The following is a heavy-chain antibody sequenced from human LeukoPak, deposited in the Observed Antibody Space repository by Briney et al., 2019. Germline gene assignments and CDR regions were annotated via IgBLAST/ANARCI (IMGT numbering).Heavy chain of an antibody. Sequence: ASVKDSCKASGYTFTSYGISWVRQAPGQGLEWMGWISAYNGNTNYAQKLQGRVTMTTDTSTSTAYMEQRSLRADGTAVYYSARELAGNRNPNDYCGQGTLVTVSS. CDR1: GYTFTSYG. CDR2: ISAYNGNT. V-gene: IGHV1-18*01. CDR3: ARELAGNRNPNDY. J-gene: IGHJ4*02.